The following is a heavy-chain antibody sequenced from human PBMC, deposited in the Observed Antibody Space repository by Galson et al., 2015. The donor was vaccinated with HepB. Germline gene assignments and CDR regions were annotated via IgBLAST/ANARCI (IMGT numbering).Heavy chain of an antibody. CDR3: ARAKAAAARKYYYGMDV. Sequence: SVKVSCKASGGTFSSYAISWVRQAPGQGLEWMGGIIPIFGIANYARKFQGRVTITADESTSTAYMELSSLRSEDTAVYYCARAKAAAARKYYYGMDVWGQGTTVTVSS. D-gene: IGHD6-13*01. CDR1: GGTFSSYA. V-gene: IGHV1-69*13. J-gene: IGHJ6*02. CDR2: IIPIFGIA.